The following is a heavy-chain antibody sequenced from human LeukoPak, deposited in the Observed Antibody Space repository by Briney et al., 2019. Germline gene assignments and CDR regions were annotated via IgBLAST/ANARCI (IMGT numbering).Heavy chain of an antibody. D-gene: IGHD6-19*01. CDR3: AKVGGTVAGVP. V-gene: IGHV3-23*01. CDR2: ISGSGGST. CDR1: GFTFSNAW. Sequence: GGSLRLSCAASGFTFSNAWMSWVRQAPGKGLEWVSAISGSGGSTYYADSVKGRFTISRDNSKNTLYLQMNSLRAEDTAVYYCAKVGGTVAGVPWGQGTLVTVSS. J-gene: IGHJ5*02.